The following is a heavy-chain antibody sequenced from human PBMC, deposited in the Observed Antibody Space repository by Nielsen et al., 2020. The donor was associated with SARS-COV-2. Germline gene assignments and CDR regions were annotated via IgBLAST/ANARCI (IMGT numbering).Heavy chain of an antibody. J-gene: IGHJ5*02. V-gene: IGHV1-69*13. CDR3: ARVESGINNWFDP. Sequence: SVKVSCKASGYTFTGYYMHWVRQAPGQGLEWMGGIIPIFGTANYAQKFQGRVTITADESTSTAYMELSSLRSEDTAVYYCARVESGINNWFDPWGQGTLVTVSS. CDR2: IIPIFGTA. D-gene: IGHD3-10*01. CDR1: GYTFTGYY.